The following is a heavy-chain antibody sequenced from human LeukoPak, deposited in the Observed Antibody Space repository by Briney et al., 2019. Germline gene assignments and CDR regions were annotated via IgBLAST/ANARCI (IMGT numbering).Heavy chain of an antibody. J-gene: IGHJ4*02. CDR2: VSGSGGST. D-gene: IGHD4-17*01. Sequence: GGSLTLSCAASGFTFSSYAMSWVRQAPGKGLEWVSAVSGSGGSTYYADSVKGRFTISRYNSKNTLYLQMNSLRAEDTAVYYCAKDLATVTTLFDYWGQGTLVTVSS. V-gene: IGHV3-23*01. CDR1: GFTFSSYA. CDR3: AKDLATVTTLFDY.